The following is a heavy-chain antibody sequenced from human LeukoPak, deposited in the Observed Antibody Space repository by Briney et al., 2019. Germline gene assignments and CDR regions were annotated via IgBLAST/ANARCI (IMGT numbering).Heavy chain of an antibody. V-gene: IGHV3-15*01. CDR1: GFTFDIAW. D-gene: IGHD3-10*01. Sequence: PGGSLRLSCAASGFTFDIAWMSWVRQAPGKGLEWVGRIKSKDDGATTDYAAPVKGRFTILRDDSKHTLSLQMSSLKTEDTAVYYCTTSSRGNFDFWGQGTLVAVSS. J-gene: IGHJ4*02. CDR2: IKSKDDGATT. CDR3: TTSSRGNFDF.